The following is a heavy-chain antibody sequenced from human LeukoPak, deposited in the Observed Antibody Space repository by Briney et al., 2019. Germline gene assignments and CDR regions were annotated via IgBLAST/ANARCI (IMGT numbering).Heavy chain of an antibody. CDR1: GFTFSSPG. Sequence: GGTLRLSCAASGFTFSSPGMSWVRQTPAKGLEWVSGISGAGDSTYYADSVKGRFTISRDNAKNSLYLQMNSLRADDTAVYYCARGGLHRLWFGEFWGQGTLVTVSS. CDR2: ISGAGDST. CDR3: ARGGLHRLWFGEF. V-gene: IGHV3-23*01. J-gene: IGHJ4*02. D-gene: IGHD3-10*01.